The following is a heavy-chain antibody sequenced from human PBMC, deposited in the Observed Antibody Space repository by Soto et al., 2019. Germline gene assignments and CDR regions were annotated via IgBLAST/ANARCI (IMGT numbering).Heavy chain of an antibody. CDR2: ISYDGSNK. CDR1: GFTFSSYG. CDR3: AKAPGYCSSTSCSIDY. J-gene: IGHJ4*02. Sequence: GGSLRLSCAASGFTFSSYGMHWVRQAPGKGLEWVAVISYDGSNKYYADSVKGRFTISRDNSKNTLYLQMNSLRAEDTAVYYCAKAPGYCSSTSCSIDYWGQGTLVTVSS. D-gene: IGHD2-2*01. V-gene: IGHV3-30*18.